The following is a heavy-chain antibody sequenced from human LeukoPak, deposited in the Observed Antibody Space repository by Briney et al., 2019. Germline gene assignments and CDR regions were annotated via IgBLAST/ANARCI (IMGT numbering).Heavy chain of an antibody. CDR3: ARGWHNYYYGMDV. J-gene: IGHJ6*02. Sequence: GGFLRLSCAASGFTFSSYAMHWVRQAPGKGLEWVAVISYDGSNKYYADSVKGRFTISRDNSKNTLYLQMNSLRAEDTAVYYCARGWHNYYYGMDVWGQGTTVTVSS. D-gene: IGHD2-21*01. V-gene: IGHV3-30-3*01. CDR1: GFTFSSYA. CDR2: ISYDGSNK.